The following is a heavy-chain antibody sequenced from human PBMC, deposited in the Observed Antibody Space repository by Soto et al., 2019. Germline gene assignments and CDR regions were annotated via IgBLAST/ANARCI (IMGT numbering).Heavy chain of an antibody. Sequence: ASVKVSCEASGYTFTSYYMHWVRQAPGEGLEWMGIINPSGGSTSYAQKFQGRVTMTRDTSTSTVYMELSSLRSEDTAVYYCARESEPYDFWSGYSLTNLYYYYGMDVWGQGTTVTVSS. D-gene: IGHD3-3*01. CDR3: ARESEPYDFWSGYSLTNLYYYYGMDV. CDR1: GYTFTSYY. V-gene: IGHV1-46*01. CDR2: INPSGGST. J-gene: IGHJ6*02.